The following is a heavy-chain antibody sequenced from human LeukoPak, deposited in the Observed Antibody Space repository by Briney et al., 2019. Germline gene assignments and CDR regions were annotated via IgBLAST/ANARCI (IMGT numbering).Heavy chain of an antibody. CDR3: ARHGYCSSTSCYAGLGIDWFDP. CDR2: VDYSGST. Sequence: SETLSLTCTVSDDSISSHYWSWIRQPPGKGLEWIGYVDYSGSTKHNPSLKSRVTISVDTSKNQFSLKLSSVTAADTAVYYCARHGYCSSTSCYAGLGIDWFDPWGQGTLVTVSS. D-gene: IGHD2-2*03. CDR1: DDSISSHY. V-gene: IGHV4-59*08. J-gene: IGHJ5*02.